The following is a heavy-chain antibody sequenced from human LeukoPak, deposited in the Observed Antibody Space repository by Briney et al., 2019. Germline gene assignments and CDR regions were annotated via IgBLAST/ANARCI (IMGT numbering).Heavy chain of an antibody. D-gene: IGHD4-17*01. CDR2: INHSGST. V-gene: IGHV4-34*01. J-gene: IGHJ5*02. CDR3: AREARLRETKWFDP. CDR1: GGSFSGYY. Sequence: SETLSLTCAVYGGSFSGYYWSWIRQPPGKGLEWIGEINHSGSTNYNPSLKSRVTISVDTSKNQFSLKLSSVTAADTAVYYCAREARLRETKWFDPWGQGTLVTVSS.